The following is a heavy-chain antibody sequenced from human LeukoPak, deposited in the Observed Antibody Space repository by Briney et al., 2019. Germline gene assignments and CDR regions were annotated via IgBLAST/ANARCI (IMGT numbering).Heavy chain of an antibody. J-gene: IGHJ4*02. CDR2: IYSGDST. V-gene: IGHV3-66*04. CDR3: ARLDSGYYYFHQ. Sequence: GGSLRLSCAVFGFTVRSNYMSWVRQAPGTGLEWVSDIYSGDSTDYADSVKGRFIISRDKSKDTLYLQMNSLRAEDTAVYYCARLDSGYYYFHQWGQGALVTVSS. CDR1: GFTVRSNY. D-gene: IGHD5-12*01.